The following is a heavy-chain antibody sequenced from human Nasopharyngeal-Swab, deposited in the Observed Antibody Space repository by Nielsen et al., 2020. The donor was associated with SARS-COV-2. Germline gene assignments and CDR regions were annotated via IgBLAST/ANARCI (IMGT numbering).Heavy chain of an antibody. CDR3: ARVSTVTSYWYFDL. Sequence: SETLSLTCTVSGGSISSSSYYWSWIRQPPGKGLEWIGYIYYSGSTNYNPSLKSRVTISVDTSKNQFSLKLSSVTAADTAVYYCARVSTVTSYWYFDLWGRGTLVTVSS. D-gene: IGHD4-11*01. CDR2: IYYSGST. J-gene: IGHJ2*01. V-gene: IGHV4-61*01. CDR1: GGSISSSSYY.